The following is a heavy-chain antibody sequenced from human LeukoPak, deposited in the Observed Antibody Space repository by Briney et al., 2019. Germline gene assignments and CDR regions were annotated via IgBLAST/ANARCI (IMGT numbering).Heavy chain of an antibody. V-gene: IGHV1-69*04. CDR1: GGTFSSYA. CDR2: IIPILGIA. CDR3: ARGGDYYDSSGQGFDY. Sequence: SVKVSCKASGGTFSSYAISWVRQAPGQGLEWMGRIIPILGIANYAQKFQGRVTITADKSTSTAYMELSSLRSEDTAVYYCARGGDYYDSSGQGFDYWGQGTLSPSPQ. J-gene: IGHJ4*02. D-gene: IGHD3-22*01.